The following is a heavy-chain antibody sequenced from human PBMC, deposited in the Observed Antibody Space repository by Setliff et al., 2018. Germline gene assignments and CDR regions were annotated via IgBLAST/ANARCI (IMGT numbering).Heavy chain of an antibody. CDR2: IRGKADNYAT. V-gene: IGHV3-73*01. CDR1: GFTFSGSA. CDR3: ILIGSSADAFDI. Sequence: GGSLRLSCAASGFTFSGSAVHWVRQASGKGLEWVGRIRGKADNYATAYAASVRGRFTISRDDSKNTAYLQMNSLKTEDTAVYYCILIGSSADAFDIWGQGTMVTVSS. J-gene: IGHJ3*02. D-gene: IGHD6-19*01.